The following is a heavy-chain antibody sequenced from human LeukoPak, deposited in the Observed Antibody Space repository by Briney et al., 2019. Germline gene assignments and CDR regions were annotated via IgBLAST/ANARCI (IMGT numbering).Heavy chain of an antibody. J-gene: IGHJ4*02. CDR1: GFTFTSCA. D-gene: IGHD5-12*01. CDR2: ITGSGGTK. Sequence: GGSLRLSCAASGFTFTSCAMSWVRQAPGKGLEWVSGITGSGGTKYYAGSVKGRFTISRDNSRNTLYLQMNSLRAEDTAVYYCARYIGGSFDYWGQGTLVTVSS. CDR3: ARYIGGSFDY. V-gene: IGHV3-23*01.